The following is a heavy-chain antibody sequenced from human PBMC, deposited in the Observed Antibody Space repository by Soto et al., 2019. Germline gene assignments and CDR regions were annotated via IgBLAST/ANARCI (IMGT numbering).Heavy chain of an antibody. Sequence: GGSLRLSCAASGFTFSSYWMHWARQAPGEGLVWVSQIDADGRSPSYAGSVKGRFTISRDNAESTLYLQMNSLRADDTAVYFCATLSAPTDYWGQGTLVTVSS. CDR2: IDADGRSP. D-gene: IGHD3-16*01. CDR1: GFTFSSYW. J-gene: IGHJ4*02. V-gene: IGHV3-74*01. CDR3: ATLSAPTDY.